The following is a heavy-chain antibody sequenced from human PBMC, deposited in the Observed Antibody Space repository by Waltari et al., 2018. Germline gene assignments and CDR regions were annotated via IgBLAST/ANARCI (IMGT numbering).Heavy chain of an antibody. CDR3: ARCVVAAQEGYFQH. CDR1: GGSFSGYY. CDR2: INHSGST. V-gene: IGHV4-34*01. Sequence: QVQLQQWGAGLLKPSETLSLTCAVYGGSFSGYYWSWIRQPPGKGLEWIGEINHSGSTNYNPSLKSRVTISVDTSKNQFSLKLSSVTAADTAVYYCARCVVAAQEGYFQHWGQGTLVTVSS. J-gene: IGHJ1*01. D-gene: IGHD2-15*01.